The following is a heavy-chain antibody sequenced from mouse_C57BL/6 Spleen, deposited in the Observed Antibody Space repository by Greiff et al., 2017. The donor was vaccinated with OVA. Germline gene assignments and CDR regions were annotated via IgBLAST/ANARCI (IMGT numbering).Heavy chain of an antibody. Sequence: DVQLVESGGGLVKPGGSLKLSCAASGFTFSSYTMSWVRQTPEKRLEWVATISGGGGNTYYPDSVKGRFTISRDNAKNTLYLQMSSLRSEDTALYYCAREIYYDYDDGGYYAMDYWGQGTSVTVSS. D-gene: IGHD2-4*01. CDR3: AREIYYDYDDGGYYAMDY. CDR2: ISGGGGNT. CDR1: GFTFSSYT. J-gene: IGHJ4*01. V-gene: IGHV5-9*01.